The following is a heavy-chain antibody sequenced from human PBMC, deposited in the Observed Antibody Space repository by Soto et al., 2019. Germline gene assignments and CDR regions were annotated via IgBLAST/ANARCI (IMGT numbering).Heavy chain of an antibody. Sequence: GASVKVSCKASGYTFTNYAIHWVRQAPGQRLEWMGWINAGNGNTKYSQKFQGRLTITRDTSASTVYMGLSSLRSEDTAVYYCARGILDFDNLPPQGYWGQGTLVTVSS. D-gene: IGHD3-9*01. J-gene: IGHJ4*02. V-gene: IGHV1-3*01. CDR3: ARGILDFDNLPPQGY. CDR2: INAGNGNT. CDR1: GYTFTNYA.